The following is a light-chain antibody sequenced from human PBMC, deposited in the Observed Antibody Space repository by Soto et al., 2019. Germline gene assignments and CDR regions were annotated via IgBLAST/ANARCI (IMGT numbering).Light chain of an antibody. J-gene: IGKJ5*01. CDR3: HQYNNWPT. V-gene: IGKV3-15*01. CDR2: GAS. Sequence: EIVLTQSPATLSVSPGERATLSCRASQSVSSDLAWYQQKPGQPPRLLIYGASTRATGVPARFSGSGSGTEFTLTISSLQSEDFAIYYCHQYNNWPTFGQGTRLEIK. CDR1: QSVSSD.